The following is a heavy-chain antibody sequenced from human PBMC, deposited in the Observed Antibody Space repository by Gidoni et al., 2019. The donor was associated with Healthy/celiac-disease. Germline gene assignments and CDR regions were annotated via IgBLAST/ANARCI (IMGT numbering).Heavy chain of an antibody. CDR1: GGSTSSGGYY. Sequence: QVQLQESGPGLVKPSQTLSLTCTAPGGSTSSGGYYWSWIRQHPGKGLEWIGSIFYGGSTYYNPSLKSRVTISVDTSKNQFSLKLSSVTAADTAVYYCASLLYGSGSSNRDYWGQGTLVTVSS. CDR3: ASLLYGSGSSNRDY. J-gene: IGHJ4*02. CDR2: IFYGGST. D-gene: IGHD3-10*01. V-gene: IGHV4-31*03.